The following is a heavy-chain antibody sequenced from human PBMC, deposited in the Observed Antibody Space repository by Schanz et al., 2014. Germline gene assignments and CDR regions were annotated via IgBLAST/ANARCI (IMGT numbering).Heavy chain of an antibody. V-gene: IGHV1-69*09. J-gene: IGHJ3*02. CDR2: IIPVLNIA. D-gene: IGHD5-12*01. Sequence: VQLVQSGAEVKRPGASVRVSCKASGYTFTSYDFNWVRQAPGQGLEWMGKIIPVLNIATYAQRFQGRVTMTTDTSTSTAYMELSSLRSDDTAVYYCARGGGPEDVFDIWGQGTILTVSS. CDR1: GYTFTSYD. CDR3: ARGGGPEDVFDI.